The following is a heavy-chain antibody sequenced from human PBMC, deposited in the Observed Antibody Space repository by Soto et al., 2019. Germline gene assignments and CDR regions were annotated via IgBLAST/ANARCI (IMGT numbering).Heavy chain of an antibody. CDR1: GGSISSGGYS. V-gene: IGHV4-30-2*01. D-gene: IGHD5-12*01. CDR2: FYHSGST. CDR3: AAGGGLPRYY. J-gene: IGHJ4*02. Sequence: QLQLQESGSGLVKPSQTLSLTCAVSGGSISSGGYSWSWIRQPPGKGLEWIGYFYHSGSTYYNPSLKSRGTISVARSKNQCSLELSSVTAAGTAVYYCAAGGGLPRYYWGQGTLVTVSS.